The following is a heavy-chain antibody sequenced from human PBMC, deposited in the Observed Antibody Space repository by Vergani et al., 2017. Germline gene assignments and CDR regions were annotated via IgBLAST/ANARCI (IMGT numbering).Heavy chain of an antibody. Sequence: QVQLVQSGAEVKKPGASVKVSCKASSYTFTSYGISWVRQAPGQGLEWMGWISAYNGNTNYGQKLQGRVTMTTDTSNRPAYMEMRSLRSDDTAVYYCARVLPYFSSTSCLPPPWFDPWGQGTLVTVSS. J-gene: IGHJ5*02. CDR2: ISAYNGNT. V-gene: IGHV1-18*01. CDR3: ARVLPYFSSTSCLPPPWFDP. D-gene: IGHD2-2*01. CDR1: SYTFTSYG.